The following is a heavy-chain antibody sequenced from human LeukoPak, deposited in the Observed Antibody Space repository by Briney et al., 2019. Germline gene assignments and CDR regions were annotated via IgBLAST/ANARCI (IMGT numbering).Heavy chain of an antibody. CDR1: GFTFSTDG. CDR2: INFDGSSR. J-gene: IGHJ6*03. Sequence: GGSLRLSCVTSGFTFSTDGIHWVRQAPGKGPEWVANINFDGSSRYYADSVKGRLTISRDNSKNTLYLQMNSLRAEDTAVYYCAKDLPYAYYMDVWGKGTTVTVSS. V-gene: IGHV3-30*02. CDR3: AKDLPYAYYMDV. D-gene: IGHD4-17*01.